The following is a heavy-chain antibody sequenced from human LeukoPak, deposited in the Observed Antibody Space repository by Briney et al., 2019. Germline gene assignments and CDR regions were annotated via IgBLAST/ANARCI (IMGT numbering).Heavy chain of an antibody. CDR3: ERSGWDFDY. V-gene: IGHV4-59*10. Sequence: SETLSLTCAVYGGSFSGYYWSGIRQPAGKGLEWIGRIYTSGSTNYNPSLKSRVTMSVDTSKNQFSLKLSSVTAADTAVYYCERSGWDFDYWGQGTLVTVSS. CDR2: IYTSGST. CDR1: GGSFSGYY. D-gene: IGHD6-19*01. J-gene: IGHJ4*02.